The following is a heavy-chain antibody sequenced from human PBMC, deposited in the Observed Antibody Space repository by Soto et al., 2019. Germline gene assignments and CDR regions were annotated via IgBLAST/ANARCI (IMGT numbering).Heavy chain of an antibody. Sequence: ASVTVSCKASGYTFTSYGISWVRQAPGQGLEWMGWISAYNGNTNYAQKLQGRVTMTTDTSTSTAYMELRSLRSDDTAVYYCARGGNDYGDYNAFDIWGQGTMVTVSS. V-gene: IGHV1-18*01. CDR2: ISAYNGNT. J-gene: IGHJ3*02. CDR3: ARGGNDYGDYNAFDI. CDR1: GYTFTSYG. D-gene: IGHD4-17*01.